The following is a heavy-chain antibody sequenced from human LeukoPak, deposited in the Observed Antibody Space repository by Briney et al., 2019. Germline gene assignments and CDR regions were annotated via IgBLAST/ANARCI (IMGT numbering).Heavy chain of an antibody. D-gene: IGHD3-3*01. CDR3: AGATYYDFWSGYYGALDY. CDR2: ISSSGSTI. CDR1: GFTFSSYE. Sequence: GGSLRLSCAASGFTFSSYEMNWVRQAPGKGLEWVSYISSSGSTIYYADSVKGRFTISRDNAKNSLYLQMNSLRAEDTAVYYCAGATYYDFWSGYYGALDYWGQGTLVTVSS. J-gene: IGHJ4*02. V-gene: IGHV3-48*03.